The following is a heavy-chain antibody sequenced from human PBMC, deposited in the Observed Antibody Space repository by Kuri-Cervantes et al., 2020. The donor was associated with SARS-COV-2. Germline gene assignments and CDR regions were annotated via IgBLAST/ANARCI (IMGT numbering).Heavy chain of an antibody. J-gene: IGHJ6*03. D-gene: IGHD5-12*01. CDR3: ARQLRLYSMDV. CDR1: GGSISSGYY. Sequence: SETLSLTCTVSGGSISSGYYWGWIRQPPGKGLEWIGSIYHSGSTYYNPSLKSRVTISVDTSKNQFSLKLSSVTAADTAAYYCARQLRLYSMDVWGKGTTVTVSS. CDR2: IYHSGST. V-gene: IGHV4-38-2*02.